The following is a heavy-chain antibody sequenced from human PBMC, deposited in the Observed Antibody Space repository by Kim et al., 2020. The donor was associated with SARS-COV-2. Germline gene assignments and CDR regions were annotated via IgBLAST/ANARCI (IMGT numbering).Heavy chain of an antibody. CDR2: INPNSGGT. CDR1: GYTFTGYY. Sequence: ASVKVSCKASGYTFTGYYMHWVRQAPGQGLEWMGWINPNSGGTNYAQKFQGRVTMTRDTSISTAYMELSRLRSDDTAVYYCARGEGALKQLVRRAPNWFDPWGQGTLVTVSS. J-gene: IGHJ5*02. V-gene: IGHV1-2*02. D-gene: IGHD6-13*01. CDR3: ARGEGALKQLVRRAPNWFDP.